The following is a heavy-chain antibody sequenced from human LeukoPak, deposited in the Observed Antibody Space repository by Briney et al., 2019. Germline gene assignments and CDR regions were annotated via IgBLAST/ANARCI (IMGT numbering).Heavy chain of an antibody. D-gene: IGHD3-22*01. CDR3: AGGPEYYDSGNALVDYFDY. CDR1: GFTFSSYS. Sequence: PGGSLRLSCAASGFTFSSYSMNWVRQAPGKGLEWVSSISSSSSYIYYADSVKGRFTISRDNAKNSLYLQMNSLRAEDTAVYYCAGGPEYYDSGNALVDYFDYWGQGTLVTVSS. CDR2: ISSSSSYI. V-gene: IGHV3-21*01. J-gene: IGHJ4*02.